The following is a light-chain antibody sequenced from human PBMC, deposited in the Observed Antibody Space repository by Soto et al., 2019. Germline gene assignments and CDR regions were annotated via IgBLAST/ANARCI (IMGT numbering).Light chain of an antibody. J-gene: IGKJ1*01. Sequence: EIMMTQSPGTLSASPGERATLSCRASQSVSSNLAWYQQKPGQAPRLLIYAVSTRATGIPARFSGSGSRTEFTLTISSLQSEDFAVYYGQQYNKWPLTFGQGTKVEIK. CDR3: QQYNKWPLT. CDR2: AVS. CDR1: QSVSSN. V-gene: IGKV3-15*01.